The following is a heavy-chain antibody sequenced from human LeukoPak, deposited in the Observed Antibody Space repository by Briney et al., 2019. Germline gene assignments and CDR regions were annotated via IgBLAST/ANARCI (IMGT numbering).Heavy chain of an antibody. CDR3: ARQAYSDFWSGSNYAFDL. Sequence: SQTLSLTCAVSGGSISSGGYSWSWIRQPPGKGLEWIGYIYHSGSTYYNPSLKSRVTISVDRSKNQFSLKLSSVTAADTAVYYCARQAYSDFWSGSNYAFDLWGQGTMVTVSS. D-gene: IGHD3-3*01. V-gene: IGHV4-30-2*01. CDR1: GGSISSGGYS. CDR2: IYHSGST. J-gene: IGHJ3*01.